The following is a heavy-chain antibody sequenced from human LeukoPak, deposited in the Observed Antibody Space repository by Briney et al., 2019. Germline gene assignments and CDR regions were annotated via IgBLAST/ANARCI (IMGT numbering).Heavy chain of an antibody. D-gene: IGHD3-22*01. V-gene: IGHV1-18*01. CDR2: ISAYNGNT. J-gene: IGHJ4*02. Sequence: ASVKVSCKASGYTFTSYGISWVRQAPGQGLEWMGWISAYNGNTNYAQKLQGRVTMTTDTSTSTAYMELRSLRSDDTAVYYCARDLVPPNYYDSSGYYPNFDCWGQGTLVTVSS. CDR3: ARDLVPPNYYDSSGYYPNFDC. CDR1: GYTFTSYG.